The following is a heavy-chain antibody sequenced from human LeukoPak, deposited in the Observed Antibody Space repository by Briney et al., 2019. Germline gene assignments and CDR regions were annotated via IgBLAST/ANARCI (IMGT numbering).Heavy chain of an antibody. CDR1: GGSISSSSYY. CDR3: AQQGRYCSSTSCDIVDY. D-gene: IGHD2-2*02. V-gene: IGHV4-39*07. Sequence: PSETLSLTCTVSGGSISSSSYYWGWIRQPPGKGLEWIGSIYYSGSTYYNPSLKSRVTISVDTSKNQFSLKLSSVTAADTAVYYCAQQGRYCSSTSCDIVDYWGQGTLVTVSS. J-gene: IGHJ4*02. CDR2: IYYSGST.